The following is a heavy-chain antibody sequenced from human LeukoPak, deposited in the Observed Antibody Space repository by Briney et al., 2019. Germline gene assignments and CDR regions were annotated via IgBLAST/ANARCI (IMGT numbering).Heavy chain of an antibody. CDR2: ISGDGGST. Sequence: GPLRLSCSASGFTFSTYGMHWVRQAPGKGLEWVSLISGDGGSTYYADSVRGRFTISRDNSKNSLYLQMDSLRTEDTAFYYCAKEIDTLGTNAFDIWGQGTMVTVSS. CDR1: GFTFSTYG. CDR3: AKEIDTLGTNAFDI. D-gene: IGHD2-15*01. J-gene: IGHJ3*02. V-gene: IGHV3-43*02.